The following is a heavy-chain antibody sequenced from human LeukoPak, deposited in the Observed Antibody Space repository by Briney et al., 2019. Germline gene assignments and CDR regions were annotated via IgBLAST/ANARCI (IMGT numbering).Heavy chain of an antibody. D-gene: IGHD5-18*01. CDR2: IYYSGST. V-gene: IGHV4-59*01. Sequence: PSETLSLTCTVSGGSISSYYWSWIRQPPGKGLEWIGYIYYSGSTNYNPSLKSRVTISVDTSKNQFSLKLSSVTAGDTAVYYCARAYSYGYSYFDYWGQGTLVTVSS. CDR3: ARAYSYGYSYFDY. J-gene: IGHJ4*02. CDR1: GGSISSYY.